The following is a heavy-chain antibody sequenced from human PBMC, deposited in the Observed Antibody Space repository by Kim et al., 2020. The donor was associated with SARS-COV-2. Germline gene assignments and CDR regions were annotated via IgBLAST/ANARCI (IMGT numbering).Heavy chain of an antibody. CDR1: GYTFTNYF. J-gene: IGHJ6*02. D-gene: IGHD3-22*01. CDR2: INPSGGDT. Sequence: ASVKVSCKASGYTFTNYFIHWVRQAPGQGLQWMGIINPSGGDTTYAQKFQGRVTMTRDTSTSTVYMELSSLRSEDTAVYYCARAPPYDSSGYYLKYNYYYGIDVWGQGTTVTVSS. V-gene: IGHV1-46*01. CDR3: ARAPPYDSSGYYLKYNYYYGIDV.